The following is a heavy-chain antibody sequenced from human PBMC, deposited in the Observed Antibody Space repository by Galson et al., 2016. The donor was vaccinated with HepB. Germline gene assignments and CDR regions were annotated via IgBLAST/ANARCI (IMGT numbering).Heavy chain of an antibody. J-gene: IGHJ6*02. CDR1: SGSLSGYS. V-gene: IGHV4-34*01. CDR2: INQRGET. D-gene: IGHD2/OR15-2a*01. CDR3: ARSKGYCKSGVCKLRPNSNYYGLDV. Sequence: SETLSLTCAVYSGSLSGYSWNWIRHPPGKGLEWIGEINQRGETKYNPSLMGRVTMSPDTSKNQFSLTLVSVTAADAAVYYCARSKGYCKSGVCKLRPNSNYYGLDVWGQGITVAVSS.